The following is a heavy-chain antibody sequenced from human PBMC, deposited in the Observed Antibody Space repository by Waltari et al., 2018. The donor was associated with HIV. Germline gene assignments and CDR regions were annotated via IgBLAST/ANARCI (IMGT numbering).Heavy chain of an antibody. CDR1: GGSMTSSSYF. D-gene: IGHD1-26*01. CDR2: FSSRGRT. J-gene: IGHJ6*02. Sequence: QLQLQESGPGLVKSSETLSLTCNVSGGSMTSSSYFWGWIRQSPEKGLEWMGSFSSRGRTFYNVSAEARVTISVDMSKNQFSLKMRSVTAADTGIYYCTRLLISWSDRYYGMDVWGPGTTVAV. CDR3: TRLLISWSDRYYGMDV. V-gene: IGHV4-39*01.